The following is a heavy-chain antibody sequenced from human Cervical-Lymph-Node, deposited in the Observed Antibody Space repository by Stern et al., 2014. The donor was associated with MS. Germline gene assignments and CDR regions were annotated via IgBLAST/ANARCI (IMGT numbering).Heavy chain of an antibody. CDR1: GFVFRRYA. CDR2: ISYDGRDK. V-gene: IGHV3-30*04. D-gene: IGHD1-26*01. CDR3: AKGGSGSYLD. Sequence: VQLVQSGGGVVQPGRSLRLSCAASGFVFRRYALHWVRQAPGQGLEWVAPISYDGRDKYYTDSVKGRFTVSRDNSNNTVDLEMNSLRLEDTAVYYCAKGGSGSYLDWGQGSLVTVSS. J-gene: IGHJ4*02.